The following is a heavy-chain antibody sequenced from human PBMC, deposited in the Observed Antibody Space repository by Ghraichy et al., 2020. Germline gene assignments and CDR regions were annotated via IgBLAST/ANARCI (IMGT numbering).Heavy chain of an antibody. Sequence: GGSLRLSCAASGFTFSSYAMHWVRQAPGKGLEWVAVISYDGSNKYYADSVKGRFTISRDNSKNTLYLQMNSLRAEDTAVYYCARARGSSGLYYYMDVWGKGTTVTVSS. J-gene: IGHJ6*03. CDR3: ARARGSSGLYYYMDV. CDR1: GFTFSSYA. V-gene: IGHV3-30*04. D-gene: IGHD6-13*01. CDR2: ISYDGSNK.